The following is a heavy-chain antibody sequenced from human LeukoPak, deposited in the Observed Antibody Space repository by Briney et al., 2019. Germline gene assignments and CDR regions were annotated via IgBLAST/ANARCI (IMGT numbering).Heavy chain of an antibody. Sequence: SETLSLTCTVSGGSISSSSYYWGWIRQPPGKGLEWIGSIYYSGSTYYNPSLKSRVTISVDTSKNQFSLKLSSVTAADTAVYYCARQKTYYYGSGSYLGGGPNWFDPWGQGTLVTVSS. J-gene: IGHJ5*02. V-gene: IGHV4-39*01. D-gene: IGHD3-10*01. CDR1: GGSISSSSYY. CDR3: ARQKTYYYGSGSYLGGGPNWFDP. CDR2: IYYSGST.